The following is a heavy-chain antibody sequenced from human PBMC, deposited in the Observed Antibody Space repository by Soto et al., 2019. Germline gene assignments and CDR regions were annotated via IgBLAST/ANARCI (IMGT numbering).Heavy chain of an antibody. CDR2: INHSGST. CDR1: GGSFSGYY. J-gene: IGHJ6*03. V-gene: IGHV4-34*01. D-gene: IGHD1-20*01. CDR3: ARRYNWNRHFYYYYYMDV. Sequence: PSETLSLTCAVYGGSFSGYYWSWIRQPPGKGLEWIGEINHSGSTNYNPSLKSRVTISVDTSKNQFSLKLSSVTAADTAVYYCARRYNWNRHFYYYYYMDVWGKGTTVTVSS.